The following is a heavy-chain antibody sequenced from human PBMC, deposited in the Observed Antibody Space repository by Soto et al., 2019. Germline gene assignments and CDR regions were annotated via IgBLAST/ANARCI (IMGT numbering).Heavy chain of an antibody. CDR2: ISFDGSNK. D-gene: IGHD6-19*01. V-gene: IGHV3-30-3*01. J-gene: IGHJ6*02. CDR3: ASQPSGYTSGWYAGYHGLDA. Sequence: GGSLRLSCEASGFTFTSYAMHWVRQAPGKGLEWVAVISFDGSNKYYADSVKGQFTISRDNSKDTLYLQMNGLRAEDTAVYYCASQPSGYTSGWYAGYHGLDAWGQGTTVTVSS. CDR1: GFTFTSYA.